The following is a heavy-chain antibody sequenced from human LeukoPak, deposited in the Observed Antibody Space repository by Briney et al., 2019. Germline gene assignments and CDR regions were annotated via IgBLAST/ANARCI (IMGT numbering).Heavy chain of an antibody. Sequence: PGGSLRLSCAASGFTFDDYGRSWVRQAPGKGREGVSGINWNGGSTGYADSVKGRLTISRDNAKNSLYLQMSSLRAEDTALYHCARVKGRNYYDILTGYYGPPDYWGQGTLVTVSS. J-gene: IGHJ4*02. CDR1: GFTFDDYG. CDR2: INWNGGST. CDR3: ARVKGRNYYDILTGYYGPPDY. D-gene: IGHD3-9*01. V-gene: IGHV3-20*01.